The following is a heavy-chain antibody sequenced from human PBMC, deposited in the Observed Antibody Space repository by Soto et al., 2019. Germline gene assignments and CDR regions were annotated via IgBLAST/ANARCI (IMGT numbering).Heavy chain of an antibody. J-gene: IGHJ4*02. Sequence: EVQLVESGGGLVQPGESLRLSCVVSGFTISSYWMHWVRQAPGKGLVWVSRINGDGSSTNYADSVKGRFTISRDNAKNMLYLQMNTLRAEDTAVYYCAIAVAGPTAIAYWGQGNQVTVSS. D-gene: IGHD6-19*01. CDR3: AIAVAGPTAIAY. V-gene: IGHV3-74*01. CDR2: INGDGSST. CDR1: GFTISSYW.